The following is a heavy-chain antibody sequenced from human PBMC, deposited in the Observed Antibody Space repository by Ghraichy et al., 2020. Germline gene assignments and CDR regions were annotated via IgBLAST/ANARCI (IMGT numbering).Heavy chain of an antibody. CDR3: ARGPVKPTYYYDSSGYYWTGYYFDY. J-gene: IGHJ4*02. D-gene: IGHD3-22*01. CDR2: INHSGST. V-gene: IGHV4-34*01. CDR1: GGSFSGYY. Sequence: SQTLSLTCAVYGGSFSGYYWSWIRQPPGKGLEWIGEINHSGSTNYNPSLKSRVTISVDTSKNHFSLKLSSVTAADTAVYYCARGPVKPTYYYDSSGYYWTGYYFDYWGQGTLVTVSS.